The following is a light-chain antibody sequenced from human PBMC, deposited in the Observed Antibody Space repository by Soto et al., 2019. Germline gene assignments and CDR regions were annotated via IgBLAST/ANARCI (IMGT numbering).Light chain of an antibody. CDR2: EVN. Sequence: QSALTQPPSASGSPGQSVTISCTGTSSDVGGYNYVSWYQQHPGKAPKLMIYEVNKRPSGVPNRFSGSKSGNAASLTVSGLQDEDDADYCCNSYAGSNDYVFGGGTKLTVL. CDR1: SSDVGGYNY. J-gene: IGLJ2*01. CDR3: NSYAGSNDYV. V-gene: IGLV2-8*01.